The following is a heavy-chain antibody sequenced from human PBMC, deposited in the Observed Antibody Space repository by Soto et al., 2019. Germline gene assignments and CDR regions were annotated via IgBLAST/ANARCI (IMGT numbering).Heavy chain of an antibody. CDR3: ARDVEGYCSGGSCYSRYYGMDV. V-gene: IGHV1-69*06. Sequence: QVQLVQSGAEVKKPGSSVKVSCKASGGTFSSYAISWVRQAPGQGLEWMGGIIPIFGTANYAQKFQGRVTITADKSTSTAYMELSSLRSEDTAVYYCARDVEGYCSGGSCYSRYYGMDVWGQGTTVTVS. J-gene: IGHJ6*02. D-gene: IGHD2-15*01. CDR1: GGTFSSYA. CDR2: IIPIFGTA.